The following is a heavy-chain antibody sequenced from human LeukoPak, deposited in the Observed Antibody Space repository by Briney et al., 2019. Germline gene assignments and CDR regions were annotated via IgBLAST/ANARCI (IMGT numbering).Heavy chain of an antibody. J-gene: IGHJ5*02. D-gene: IGHD2-21*01. CDR1: GGSFSGYY. Sequence: SETLSLTCAVYGGSFSGYYWSWIRQPPGKGLEWIGEINHSGSTNYNPSLKCRVTISVDTSKNQFSLKLSSVTAADTAVYYCARGHVGLWWSSNWFDPWGQGTLVTVSS. V-gene: IGHV4-34*01. CDR3: ARGHVGLWWSSNWFDP. CDR2: INHSGST.